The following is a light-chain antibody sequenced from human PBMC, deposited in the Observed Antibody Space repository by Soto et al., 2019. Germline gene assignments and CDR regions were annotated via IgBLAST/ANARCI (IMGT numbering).Light chain of an antibody. J-gene: IGKJ1*01. CDR2: GGS. CDR3: QQYGGSSTWT. CDR1: QSFSSSY. Sequence: EIVLTQSPDTLSLSPGERATLSCRASQSFSSSYLAWYQQKPGQAPRLLIYGGSSRAIGIPDRFIGSGSVTDFTLTISILEPEDFAVYYCQQYGGSSTWTFGQGTKV. V-gene: IGKV3-20*01.